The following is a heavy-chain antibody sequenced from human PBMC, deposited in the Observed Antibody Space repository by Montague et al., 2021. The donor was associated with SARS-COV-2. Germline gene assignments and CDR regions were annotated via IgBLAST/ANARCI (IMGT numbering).Heavy chain of an antibody. CDR2: FNHSGST. D-gene: IGHD3-9*01. Sequence: SETRSLTCAVYGGSFSGYYWSWIRQPPGKGLEWIGEFNHSGSTNYNPSLKSRVTISVDTSKKQFSPKLSSVTAADTAVYFCARTTYFDLASIYYYVMDVWGQGTTVTVSS. CDR3: ARTTYFDLASIYYYVMDV. CDR1: GGSFSGYY. V-gene: IGHV4-34*01. J-gene: IGHJ6*02.